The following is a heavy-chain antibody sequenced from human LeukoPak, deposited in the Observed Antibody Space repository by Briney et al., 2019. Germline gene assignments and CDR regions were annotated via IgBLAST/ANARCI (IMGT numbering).Heavy chain of an antibody. Sequence: GGSLRLSCAASGFTFSSYWMHWVRQAPGKGLVWVSRINSDGSSTSYADSVKGRFTISRDNAKNTLYLEMNSLRAEDTAVYYCAKDLMRDRWFGESWGQGTLVTVSS. CDR1: GFTFSSYW. CDR2: INSDGSST. D-gene: IGHD3-10*01. J-gene: IGHJ5*02. V-gene: IGHV3-74*01. CDR3: AKDLMRDRWFGES.